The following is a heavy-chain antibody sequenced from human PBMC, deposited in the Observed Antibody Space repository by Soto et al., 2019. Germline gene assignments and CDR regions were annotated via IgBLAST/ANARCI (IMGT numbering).Heavy chain of an antibody. Sequence: QVQLVQSGPEVKKPGASVKVSCKASGYTFASYYMHWVRQAPGHRLDYMGISNPNGGTTHYAQKFQGIVTLTRDTSASTFYVDMISRKSDYTAMYYWAAYTIGWPDPWKWGQGPLVTVSS. CDR1: GYTFASYY. CDR2: SNPNGGTT. V-gene: IGHV1-46*01. D-gene: IGHD1-1*01. J-gene: IGHJ4*02. CDR3: AAYTIGWPDPWK.